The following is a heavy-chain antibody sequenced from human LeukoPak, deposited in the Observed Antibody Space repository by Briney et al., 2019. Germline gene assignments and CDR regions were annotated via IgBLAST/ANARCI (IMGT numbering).Heavy chain of an antibody. CDR2: ISSSSSTI. CDR1: GFTFSSYS. Sequence: GSLRLSCAASGFTFSSYSMNWVRQAPGKGLEWVSYISSSSSTIYYADSVKGRFTISRDNAKNSLYLQMNSLRAEDTAVYYCARDSPSGYSVPDYYYYYYMDVWGKGTTVTVSS. CDR3: ARDSPSGYSVPDYYYYYYMDV. V-gene: IGHV3-48*04. J-gene: IGHJ6*03. D-gene: IGHD5-18*01.